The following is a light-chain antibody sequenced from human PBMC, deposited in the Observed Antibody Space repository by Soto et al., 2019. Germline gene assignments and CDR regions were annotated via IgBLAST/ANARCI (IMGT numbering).Light chain of an antibody. V-gene: IGKV3-11*01. J-gene: IGKJ4*01. CDR2: DTS. CDR1: QSVSTY. Sequence: EIVLTQSPAILSLSPGERATLSCRASQSVSTYLAWYQQKPGQAPRLLIYDTSNRASGVPARFSGSGSGTDFTLTISSLEPEDFAVYYCQQYKNWPLTFGGGTKVEIK. CDR3: QQYKNWPLT.